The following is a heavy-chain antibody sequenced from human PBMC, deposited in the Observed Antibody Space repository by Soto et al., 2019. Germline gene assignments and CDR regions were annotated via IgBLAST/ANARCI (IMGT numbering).Heavy chain of an antibody. Sequence: PSETLSLTCTVSGGSIGSGAYYWSWIRLHPGEGLEWIGYFFDSWTTYYNPSLKSRATISVDTSKNQFSLKLSSVTAADTAVYYCARDYSGYSLFDSWGQGILVTVSS. CDR1: GGSIGSGAYY. J-gene: IGHJ4*02. CDR2: FFDSWTT. V-gene: IGHV4-31*03. CDR3: ARDYSGYSLFDS. D-gene: IGHD3-22*01.